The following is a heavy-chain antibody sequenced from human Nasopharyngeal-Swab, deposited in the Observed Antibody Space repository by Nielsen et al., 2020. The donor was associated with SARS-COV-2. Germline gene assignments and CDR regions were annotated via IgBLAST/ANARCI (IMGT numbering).Heavy chain of an antibody. CDR2: IYHSGST. CDR3: ARLYDTSGYDY. V-gene: IGHV4-30-2*01. J-gene: IGHJ4*02. Sequence: WIRQPPGKGLEWIGYIYHSGSTYYNPSLKSRVTISLDWSKNQFSLNLSSVTAAETAVYYCARLYDTSGYDYWGKGTLVTVSS. D-gene: IGHD3-22*01.